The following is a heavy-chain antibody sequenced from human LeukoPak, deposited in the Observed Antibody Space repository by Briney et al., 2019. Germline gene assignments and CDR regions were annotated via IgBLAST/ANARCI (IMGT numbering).Heavy chain of an antibody. CDR2: INHSGST. CDR1: GGSFSGYY. V-gene: IGHV4-34*01. Sequence: SETLSLTCAVYGGSFSGYYWSWIRQPPGKGLEWIWEINHSGSTNYNPSLKSRVTISVDTSKNQFSLKLSSVTAADTAVYYCASWSEMATINYWGQGTLVTVSS. CDR3: ASWSEMATINY. D-gene: IGHD5-24*01. J-gene: IGHJ4*02.